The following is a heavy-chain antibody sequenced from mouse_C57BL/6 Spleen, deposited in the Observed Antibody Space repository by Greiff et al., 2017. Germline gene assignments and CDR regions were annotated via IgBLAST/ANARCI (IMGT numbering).Heavy chain of an antibody. Sequence: EVQRVESGPGLAKPSQTLSLTCSVTGYSITSDYWNWIRKFPGNKLEYMGYISYSGSTYYNPSLKSRISITRDTSKTQYYLQLHSVTTEDTATYYCASGSNQYYFDYWGQGTTLTVSS. J-gene: IGHJ2*01. CDR3: ASGSNQYYFDY. D-gene: IGHD1-1*01. V-gene: IGHV3-8*01. CDR2: ISYSGST. CDR1: GYSITSDY.